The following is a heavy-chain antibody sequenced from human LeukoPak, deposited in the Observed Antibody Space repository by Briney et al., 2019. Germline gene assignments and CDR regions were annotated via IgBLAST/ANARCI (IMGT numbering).Heavy chain of an antibody. J-gene: IGHJ6*03. CDR1: GFTFSSYT. CDR2: ISSSSNTT. V-gene: IGHV3-48*01. D-gene: IGHD6-6*01. CDR3: ARASGSSSGGWVYYYYMDV. Sequence: GGSLRLSCAASGFTFSSYTMKWVRQAPGKGLEWVSYISSSSNTTYYADSVKGRFTISRDNAKNSLYLQMNSLRADDTAVYYCARASGSSSGGWVYYYYMDVWGKGTTVTVSS.